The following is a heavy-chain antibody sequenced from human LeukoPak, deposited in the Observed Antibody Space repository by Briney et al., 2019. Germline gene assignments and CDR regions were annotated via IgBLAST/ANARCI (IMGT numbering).Heavy chain of an antibody. D-gene: IGHD4-11*01. CDR1: SGSLTNYY. Sequence: SETLSLTCTVSSGSLTNYYWSWIRQPPGKGLEWIGEINESGSTNYNPSLKSRVTISVDTSKNQFSLKLSSVTAADTAVYYCPRPSARYSNYRNWSGPWSQGTLVTVSS. CDR2: INESGST. V-gene: IGHV4-34*01. CDR3: PRPSARYSNYRNWSGP. J-gene: IGHJ5*02.